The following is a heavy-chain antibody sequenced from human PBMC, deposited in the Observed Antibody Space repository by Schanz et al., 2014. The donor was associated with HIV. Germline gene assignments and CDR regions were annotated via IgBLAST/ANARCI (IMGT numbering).Heavy chain of an antibody. CDR3: ARDSRTYYDSGTYYTAFDY. CDR1: GYTFKSFG. V-gene: IGHV1-18*01. Sequence: QVPLVQSGAEVKRPGASVKVSCKASGYTFKSFGVTWVRQVPGQRPEWMGWISGYNGNTKFAQKFQGRVTMTRDTSTSTAYMELRSLTSDDTAVYYCARDSRTYYDSGTYYTAFDYWGQGTLVTVSS. CDR2: ISGYNGNT. D-gene: IGHD3-10*01. J-gene: IGHJ4*02.